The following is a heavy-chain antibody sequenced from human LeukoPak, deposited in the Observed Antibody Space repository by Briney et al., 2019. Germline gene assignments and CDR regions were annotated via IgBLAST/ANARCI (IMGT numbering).Heavy chain of an antibody. CDR1: GGSISSYY. CDR3: ARAYDRDNSNWFDP. V-gene: IGHV4-59*01. CDR2: IYYSGST. D-gene: IGHD3-22*01. Sequence: PSETLSLTCTVSGGSISSYYWSWIRQPPGKGLEWIGYIYYSGSTNYNPSLKSRVTISVDTSKNQFSLKLSSVTAADTAVYYCARAYDRDNSNWFDPWGQGTLVTVSS. J-gene: IGHJ5*02.